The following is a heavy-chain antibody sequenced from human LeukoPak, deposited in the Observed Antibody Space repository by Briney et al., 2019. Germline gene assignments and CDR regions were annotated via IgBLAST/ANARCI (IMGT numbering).Heavy chain of an antibody. V-gene: IGHV3-21*01. CDR3: ARKRFVDYDILTGYFVGGRGAFDI. CDR1: GFTFSSYS. Sequence: PGGSLRLSCAASGFTFSSYSMNWVRQAPGKGLEWVSSISSSSSYIYYADSVKGRFTISRDNAKNSLYLQMNSLRAEDTAVYYCARKRFVDYDILTGYFVGGRGAFDIWGQGTMVTVSS. J-gene: IGHJ3*02. CDR2: ISSSSSYI. D-gene: IGHD3-9*01.